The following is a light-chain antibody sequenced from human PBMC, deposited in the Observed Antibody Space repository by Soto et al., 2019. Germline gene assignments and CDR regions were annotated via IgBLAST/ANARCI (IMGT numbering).Light chain of an antibody. Sequence: QSVLTQPPSASGTSGQRVTISCSGSSSNIGTNIVNWYQQLPGTAPKLLIYYDNQRPLGVPDRFSGSKSSTSASLAISGLQSEDEADYYCAAWDDSLNGPVFGGGTKLTVL. J-gene: IGLJ2*01. CDR3: AAWDDSLNGPV. CDR2: YDN. CDR1: SSNIGTNI. V-gene: IGLV1-44*01.